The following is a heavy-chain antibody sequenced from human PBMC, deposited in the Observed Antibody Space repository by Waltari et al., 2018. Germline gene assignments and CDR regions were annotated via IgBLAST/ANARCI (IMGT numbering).Heavy chain of an antibody. CDR3: AKEPYSSSSRYYFDY. Sequence: EVQLLESGGGLVQPGGSLRLSCAASGFTFSSYALNWVRQAPGKGLEWVSAISGSGGSTYYADSVKGRFTISRDNSKNTLYLQMNSLRAEDTAVYYCAKEPYSSSSRYYFDYWGQGTLVTVSS. D-gene: IGHD6-6*01. J-gene: IGHJ4*02. V-gene: IGHV3-23*01. CDR2: ISGSGGST. CDR1: GFTFSSYA.